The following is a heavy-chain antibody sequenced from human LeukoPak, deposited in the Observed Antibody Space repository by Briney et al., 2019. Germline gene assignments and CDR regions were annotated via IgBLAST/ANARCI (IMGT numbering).Heavy chain of an antibody. CDR3: ARAAAETGAFRDNWFDP. J-gene: IGHJ5*02. CDR1: RFTFSSYA. CDR2: ISYDGSNK. Sequence: GGSLRLSCAASRFTFSSYAMHWVRQAPGKGLEWVAIISYDGSNKYYADSVKGRFTISRDNSKNTLYVQMNSLRAEDTAVYYCARAAAETGAFRDNWFDPWGQGTLVTVSS. D-gene: IGHD6-19*01. V-gene: IGHV3-30*04.